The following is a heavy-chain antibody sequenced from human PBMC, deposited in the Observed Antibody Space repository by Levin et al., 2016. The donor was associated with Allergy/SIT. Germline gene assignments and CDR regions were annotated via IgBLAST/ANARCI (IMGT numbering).Heavy chain of an antibody. Sequence: SETLSLTCTVSGASMTGYYWGWLRQPAGMGLEWIGRIQNSGTANYNPSFNGRIIMTVDTSKNQFSLHFYSVTAADTAVYFCARGPLSSGRQYFDFWGQGTLATVSS. CDR3: ARGPLSSGRQYFDF. V-gene: IGHV4-4*07. CDR1: GASMTGYY. J-gene: IGHJ4*02. D-gene: IGHD3-22*01. CDR2: IQNSGTA.